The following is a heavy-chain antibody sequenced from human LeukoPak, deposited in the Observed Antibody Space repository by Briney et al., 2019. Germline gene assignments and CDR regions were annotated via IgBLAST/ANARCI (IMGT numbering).Heavy chain of an antibody. V-gene: IGHV1-18*01. D-gene: IGHD3-9*01. Sequence: ASVKVSCKASGYSFTTYGISWVRQAPGQGLEWMGWISAHNANTYYAQNLQGRVTMTTDTSTSTAYMDLRSLRSDDTAVYYCARVGYDILTGYYLYYFDYWGQGTLVTVSS. CDR3: ARVGYDILTGYYLYYFDY. CDR1: GYSFTTYG. J-gene: IGHJ4*02. CDR2: ISAHNANT.